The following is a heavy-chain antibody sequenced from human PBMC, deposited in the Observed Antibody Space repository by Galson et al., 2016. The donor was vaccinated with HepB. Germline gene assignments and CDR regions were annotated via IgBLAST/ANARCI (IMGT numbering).Heavy chain of an antibody. V-gene: IGHV3-30*18. CDR2: ISHDATKK. CDR3: AKIESIDFDY. J-gene: IGHJ4*02. Sequence: SLRLSCAASSVTFITYGMHWVRQAPGKGLEWVAVISHDATKKNYAESVKGRFTISRDNSKNTLYLQMNSLRPEDTAKYYFAKIESIDFDYWGQGTLGTGTS. CDR1: SVTFITYG.